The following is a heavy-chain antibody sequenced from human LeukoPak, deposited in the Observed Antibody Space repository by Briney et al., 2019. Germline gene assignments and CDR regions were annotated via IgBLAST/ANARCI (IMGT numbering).Heavy chain of an antibody. J-gene: IGHJ4*02. CDR3: ARSYCGGDCYDTFDY. CDR2: INPNSGGT. V-gene: IGHV1-2*02. Sequence: ASVKVSCKASGYTFTGYYMHWVRQAPGQGLEWMGWINPNSGGTNYAQKFQGRVTMTRDTSISTAYMELSRLRSDDTAVYYCARSYCGGDCYDTFDYWGQGTLVTVSS. D-gene: IGHD2-21*02. CDR1: GYTFTGYY.